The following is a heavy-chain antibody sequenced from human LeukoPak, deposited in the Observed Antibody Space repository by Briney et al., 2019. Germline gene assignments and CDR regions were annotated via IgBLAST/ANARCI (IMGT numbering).Heavy chain of an antibody. CDR3: AKADILTGYPSFDY. CDR1: GFTFSSYA. J-gene: IGHJ4*02. Sequence: GGSLRLSCAASGFTFSSYAMSWVRQAPGKGLEWVSAISGSGGSTYYADSVKGRFTISRDNSKNTLYLQMNSLRAEDTAVYCCAKADILTGYPSFDYWGQGTLVTVSS. V-gene: IGHV3-23*01. CDR2: ISGSGGST. D-gene: IGHD3-9*01.